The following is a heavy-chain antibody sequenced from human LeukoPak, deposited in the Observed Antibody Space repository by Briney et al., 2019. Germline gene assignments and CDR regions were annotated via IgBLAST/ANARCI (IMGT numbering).Heavy chain of an antibody. CDR2: INPNSGGT. CDR1: GYTFTGYY. CDR3: ARNFYYYDSSGYMPDY. D-gene: IGHD3-22*01. J-gene: IGHJ4*02. V-gene: IGHV1-2*02. Sequence: ASVKVSCKASGYTFTGYYMHWVRQAPGQGLEWMGWINPNSGGTNYAQKFQGRVTIARDTSISTAYMELSRLRSDDTAVYYCARNFYYYDSSGYMPDYWGQGTLVTVSS.